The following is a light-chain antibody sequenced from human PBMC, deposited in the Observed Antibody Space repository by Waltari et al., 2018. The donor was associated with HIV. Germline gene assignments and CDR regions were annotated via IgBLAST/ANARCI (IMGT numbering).Light chain of an antibody. J-gene: IGLJ2*01. CDR1: NSNIESSP. CDR3: AAWDDSLNGEVV. CDR2: RNT. Sequence: QSVLTQPPSAYGTPGQRVTISCSWRNSNIESSPVNWYQQLPGTARKISNDRNTQVPAGVPDQFSGSKAGTSASLASSVLQSEDEADYYCAAWDDSLNGEVVLGGGTKLTVL. V-gene: IGLV1-44*01.